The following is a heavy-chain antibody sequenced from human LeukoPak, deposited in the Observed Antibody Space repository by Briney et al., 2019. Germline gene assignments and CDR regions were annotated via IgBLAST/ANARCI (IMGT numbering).Heavy chain of an antibody. J-gene: IGHJ4*02. D-gene: IGHD2-2*01. V-gene: IGHV4-34*01. CDR3: ARLPISTPYQLLTASYYFDY. CDR1: GGSFSGYY. CDR2: IYYSGST. Sequence: ASETLSLTCAVYGGSFSGYYWSWIRQPPGKGLEWIGSIYYSGSTYYNPSLKSRVTISVDTSKNQFSLKLSSVTAADTAVYYCARLPISTPYQLLTASYYFDYWGQGTLVTVSS.